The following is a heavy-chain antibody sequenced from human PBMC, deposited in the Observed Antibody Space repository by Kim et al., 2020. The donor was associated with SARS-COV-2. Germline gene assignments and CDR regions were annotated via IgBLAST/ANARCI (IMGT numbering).Heavy chain of an antibody. V-gene: IGHV3-74*01. CDR2: INSDGSST. D-gene: IGHD6-6*01. CDR3: ARGPQGAYSSSPPRFDY. Sequence: GGSLRLSCAASGFTFSNYWMHWVRQAPGKGLVWVSRINSDGSSTSYADSVKGRFTISRDNAKNTLYLQMNSLRAEDTAVYYCARGPQGAYSSSPPRFDYWGQGTLVTVPS. CDR1: GFTFSNYW. J-gene: IGHJ4*02.